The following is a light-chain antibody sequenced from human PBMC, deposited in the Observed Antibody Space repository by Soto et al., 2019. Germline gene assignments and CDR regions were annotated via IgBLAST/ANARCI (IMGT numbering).Light chain of an antibody. CDR2: GNN. V-gene: IGLV1-40*01. Sequence: QSVLTQPPSVSGAPGQRVTISCTGSSSNIGAGYHAHWYQQLPGTAPNLLIYGNNNRPSGVPDRFSGSKSGTSASLAITGLQAEDEADYYCQSFDTSLSGSRVFGGGTKLTVL. CDR1: SSNIGAGYH. J-gene: IGLJ3*02. CDR3: QSFDTSLSGSRV.